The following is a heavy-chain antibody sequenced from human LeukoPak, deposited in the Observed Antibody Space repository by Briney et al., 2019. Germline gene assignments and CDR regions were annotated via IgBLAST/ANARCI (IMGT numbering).Heavy chain of an antibody. Sequence: GGSLRLSCAASGFTFSGSAIHWVRQASGKRLEWVGRIRSKANSYATAYAASVKGRFVISRDDSKNTAYLQMDSLKTEDTAVYYCTGNYYGSGSYADFDYWGQGTLVTVSS. V-gene: IGHV3-73*01. CDR3: TGNYYGSGSYADFDY. CDR2: IRSKANSYAT. J-gene: IGHJ4*02. CDR1: GFTFSGSA. D-gene: IGHD3-10*01.